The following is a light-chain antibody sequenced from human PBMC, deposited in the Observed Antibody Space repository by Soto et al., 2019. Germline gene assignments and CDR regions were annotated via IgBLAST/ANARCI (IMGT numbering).Light chain of an antibody. V-gene: IGKV3D-15*01. J-gene: IGKJ4*01. CDR3: QQYHTWPIT. CDR1: QSVSSY. Sequence: EIVLTQSPATLSLSPGERATLSCRASQSVSSYLAWYQQKPGQAPRLLIYGASNRATGIPARFSGSGSGTDFTLTISSLQSEDCAIYYCQQYHTWPITFGGGTKVDIK. CDR2: GAS.